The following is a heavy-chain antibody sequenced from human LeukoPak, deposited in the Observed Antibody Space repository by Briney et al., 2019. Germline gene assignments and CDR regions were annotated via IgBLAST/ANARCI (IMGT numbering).Heavy chain of an antibody. CDR3: AKSLRAGYFDWLLRAYYFDY. CDR2: ISGSSGGST. J-gene: IGHJ4*02. CDR1: GFTFSSYA. V-gene: IGHV3-23*01. Sequence: GGSLRLSCAASGFTFSSYAMSWVRQAPGKGLEWVSAISGSSGGSTYYADSVKGRFTISRDNSKNTLYLQMNSLRAEDTAVYYCAKSLRAGYFDWLLRAYYFDYWGQGTLVTVSS. D-gene: IGHD3-9*01.